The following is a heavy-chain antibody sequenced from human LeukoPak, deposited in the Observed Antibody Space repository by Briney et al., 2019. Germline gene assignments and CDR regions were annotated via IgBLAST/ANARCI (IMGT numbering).Heavy chain of an antibody. J-gene: IGHJ4*02. Sequence: GESLKISCKASGYSFTIYWIAWVRQMPGKGLEWMGIIWPLDSEVRYSPSFQGQVTMSVDKSSTTAYLQWNRLKASDTAVYYCARYGKYSSGSHYFDDWGQGILVSVSS. CDR2: IWPLDSEV. V-gene: IGHV5-51*01. CDR1: GYSFTIYW. D-gene: IGHD3-22*01. CDR3: ARYGKYSSGSHYFDD.